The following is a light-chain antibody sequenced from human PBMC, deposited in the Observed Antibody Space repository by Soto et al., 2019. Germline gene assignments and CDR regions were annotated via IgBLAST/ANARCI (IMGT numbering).Light chain of an antibody. CDR1: SSDVGGYNF. V-gene: IGLV2-14*03. J-gene: IGLJ2*01. CDR3: SSYTTSSTVV. Sequence: QSALAQPASVSGSPGQSITISCTGSSSDVGGYNFVSWYQQHPGKVPKLMIYDVSDRPSGVSDRFSGSKSGNTASLTISGLQAEDEADYYCSSYTTSSTVVFGGGTQLTVL. CDR2: DVS.